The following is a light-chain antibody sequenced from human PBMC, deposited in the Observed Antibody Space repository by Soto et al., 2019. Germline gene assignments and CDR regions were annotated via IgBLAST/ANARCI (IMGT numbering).Light chain of an antibody. V-gene: IGKV1-33*01. Sequence: DIPMTQSPSSLSASVGDRVTITCQASQGISKYLNWYQQKPGKAPKLLIYDASNLETGVPSRFSGSGSGTDFTFTISSLQPEDIATYYCQQYDNLPVTFGQGTRLEIK. CDR3: QQYDNLPVT. J-gene: IGKJ5*01. CDR1: QGISKY. CDR2: DAS.